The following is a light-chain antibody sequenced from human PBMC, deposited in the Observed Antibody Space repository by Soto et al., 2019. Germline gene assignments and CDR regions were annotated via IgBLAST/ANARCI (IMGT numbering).Light chain of an antibody. CDR1: QDISNY. Sequence: DIQMTQSPSSLSASVGDRVTITCQASQDISNYLNWYQQKPGKAPKLLIYDASNLETGVPSRFSGSGSGTDFPLTISSLQPEDFATYYCQQANSFPYTFGQGTKVDI. V-gene: IGKV1-33*01. CDR2: DAS. J-gene: IGKJ2*01. CDR3: QQANSFPYT.